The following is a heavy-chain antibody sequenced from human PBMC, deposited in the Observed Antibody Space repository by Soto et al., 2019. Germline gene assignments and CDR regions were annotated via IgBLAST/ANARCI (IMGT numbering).Heavy chain of an antibody. J-gene: IGHJ4*02. CDR1: GFTFSGSA. CDR2: IRSKANSYAT. CDR3: TRHFDYDILPRN. Sequence: EVQLVESGGGLVQPGGSLKLSCAASGFTFSGSAMHWVRQASGKGLEWVGRIRSKANSYATAYAASVKGRFTISRDDSKNTAYLQMNSLKTEDTAVYYCTRHFDYDILPRNWGQGTLVTVSS. D-gene: IGHD3-9*01. V-gene: IGHV3-73*02.